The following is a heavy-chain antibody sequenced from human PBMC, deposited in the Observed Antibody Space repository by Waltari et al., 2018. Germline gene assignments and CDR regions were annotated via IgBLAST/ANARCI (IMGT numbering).Heavy chain of an antibody. CDR3: ARDSGGTIFGVGNWFDP. Sequence: EMQLVESGGGLVKPGESLRLSCAASGFTLSYYSMNWVRQRPGKGLEWVGSISGDGRYGYYADSVKGRLTVSSDKAKNVLFLQVSSLTVEDTAVYYCARDSGGTIFGVGNWFDPWGQGTLVSVSS. CDR1: GFTLSYYS. D-gene: IGHD3-3*01. V-gene: IGHV3-21*02. CDR2: ISGDGRYG. J-gene: IGHJ5*02.